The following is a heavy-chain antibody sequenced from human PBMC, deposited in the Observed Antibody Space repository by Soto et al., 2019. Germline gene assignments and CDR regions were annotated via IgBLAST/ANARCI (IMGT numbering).Heavy chain of an antibody. CDR2: IIPIFGTA. CDR1: GGTFSSYA. Sequence: SVKVSCKASGGTFSSYAISWVRQAPGQGVEWMGGIIPIFGTANYAQKFQGRVTITADESTSTAYMELSSLRSEDTAVYYCAIVVVVADVSYYYYGMDVWGQGTTVTVSS. D-gene: IGHD2-15*01. V-gene: IGHV1-69*13. J-gene: IGHJ6*02. CDR3: AIVVVVADVSYYYYGMDV.